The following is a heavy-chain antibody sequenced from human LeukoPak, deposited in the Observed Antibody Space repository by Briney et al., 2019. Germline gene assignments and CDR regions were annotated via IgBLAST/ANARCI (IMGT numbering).Heavy chain of an antibody. CDR3: AKETSSSFDY. J-gene: IGHJ4*02. D-gene: IGHD6-6*01. V-gene: IGHV3-23*01. CDR1: GFTFSSYA. Sequence: GGSLRLSCAASGFTFSSYAMNWVRQAPGKGLERVSGISNSGGSTYYADSVKGRFTISRDNSKNTLYLQMNSLRAEETAVYYCAKETSSSFDYWGQGTLVTVSS. CDR2: ISNSGGST.